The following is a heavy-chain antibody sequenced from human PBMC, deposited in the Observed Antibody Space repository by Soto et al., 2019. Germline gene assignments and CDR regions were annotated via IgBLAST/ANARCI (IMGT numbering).Heavy chain of an antibody. V-gene: IGHV3-33*01. CDR3: ARDYCGGDCYRLDPELPDY. J-gene: IGHJ4*02. CDR1: GFTFSSYG. Sequence: PGGSLRLSCAASGFTFSSYGMHWVRQAPGKGLEWVAVIWYDGSNKYYADFVKGRFTISRDNSKNTLYLQMNSLRAEDTAVYYCARDYCGGDCYRLDPELPDYWGQGTLVTVSS. D-gene: IGHD2-21*02. CDR2: IWYDGSNK.